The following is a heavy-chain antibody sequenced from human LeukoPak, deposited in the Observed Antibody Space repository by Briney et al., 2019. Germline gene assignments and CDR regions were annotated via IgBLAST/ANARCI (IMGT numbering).Heavy chain of an antibody. V-gene: IGHV3-30*18. J-gene: IGHJ4*02. D-gene: IGHD3-10*01. CDR3: AKGGLLWTQAPGY. Sequence: GGSQRLSCAASGFTFSSYGMHWVRQAPGKGLEWVAVISYDGSNKYYADSVKGRFTISRDNSKNTLYLQMNSLRAEDTAVYYCAKGGLLWTQAPGYWGRGTLVTVSS. CDR1: GFTFSSYG. CDR2: ISYDGSNK.